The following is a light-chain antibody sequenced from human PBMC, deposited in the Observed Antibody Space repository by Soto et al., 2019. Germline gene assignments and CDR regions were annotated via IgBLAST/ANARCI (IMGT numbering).Light chain of an antibody. CDR1: QSLLHSNGYNY. Sequence: DIVMTQSPLSLPVTPGEPASISCRSSQSLLHSNGYNYLDWYLQKPGQSPQLLISLGSNRASGVPDRFSGSGSGTDFTLTISRVEAEDFGVYYCMQALHTPRTFGQGTNVEIK. V-gene: IGKV2-28*01. J-gene: IGKJ1*01. CDR2: LGS. CDR3: MQALHTPRT.